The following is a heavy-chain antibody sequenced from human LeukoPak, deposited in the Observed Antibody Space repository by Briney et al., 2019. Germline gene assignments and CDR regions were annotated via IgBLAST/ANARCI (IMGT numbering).Heavy chain of an antibody. CDR3: AKWDGTYYGDYQYFQH. Sequence: PGGSLRLSCAASGFTFDDYAMHWVRQAPGKGLEWVSAISGSGGSTYYADSVKGRFTISRDNSKNTLYLQMNSLRAEDTAVYYCAKWDGTYYGDYQYFQHWGQGTLVTVSS. D-gene: IGHD4-17*01. J-gene: IGHJ1*01. CDR2: ISGSGGST. CDR1: GFTFDDYA. V-gene: IGHV3-23*01.